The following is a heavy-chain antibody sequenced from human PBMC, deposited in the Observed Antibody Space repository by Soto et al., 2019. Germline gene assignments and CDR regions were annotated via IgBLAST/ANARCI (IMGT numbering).Heavy chain of an antibody. V-gene: IGHV3-48*01. D-gene: IGHD3-10*01. J-gene: IGHJ6*02. CDR2: ISSGSGTT. Sequence: EVQLVESGGGLVQPGGPLRLSCAVSGFTFSSNSMNWVRQAPGKGLEWVSYISSGSGTTYYADSVKGRFSISRDNANNSLYLQMNSLRVEDTAVYYCAKIGTYLRMDVWGQGTTVTVSS. CDR3: AKIGTYLRMDV. CDR1: GFTFSSNS.